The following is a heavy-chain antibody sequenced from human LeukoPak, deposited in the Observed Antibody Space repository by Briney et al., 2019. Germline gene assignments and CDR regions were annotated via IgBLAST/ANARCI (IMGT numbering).Heavy chain of an antibody. CDR1: GGSISSSSYY. Sequence: SETLSLTCTVSGGSISSSSYYWGWIRQPPGKGLEWIWSIYYSGSTYYNPSLKSRVTISVDTSKNQFSLKLSSVTAADTAVYYCARGKYYGSGSYYSRFDYWGQGTLVTVSS. CDR3: ARGKYYGSGSYYSRFDY. J-gene: IGHJ4*02. V-gene: IGHV4-39*07. D-gene: IGHD3-10*01. CDR2: IYYSGST.